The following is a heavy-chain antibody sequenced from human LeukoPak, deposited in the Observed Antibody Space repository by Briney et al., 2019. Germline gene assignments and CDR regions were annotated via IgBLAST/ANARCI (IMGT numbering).Heavy chain of an antibody. V-gene: IGHV1-18*01. CDR1: GYTFTSYG. D-gene: IGHD3-3*01. CDR2: ISAYNGNT. Sequence: WASVKVSCKASGYTFTSYGISWVRQAPGQGLEWMGWISAYNGNTNYAQKLQGRVTMTTDTSTSTAYMELRSLRSDDTAVYYCARDFPAAGRSYYDFWSGYLYWGQGTLVTVSS. J-gene: IGHJ4*02. CDR3: ARDFPAAGRSYYDFWSGYLY.